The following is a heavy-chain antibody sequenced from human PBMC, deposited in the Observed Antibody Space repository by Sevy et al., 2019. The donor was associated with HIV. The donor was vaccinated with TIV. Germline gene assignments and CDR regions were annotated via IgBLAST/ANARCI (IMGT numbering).Heavy chain of an antibody. CDR1: GDSISGYY. CDR2: MYSGGST. J-gene: IGHJ4*02. Sequence: SETLSLTCTASGDSISGYYWIWIRQSAGKGLEWIGRMYSGGSTNYNPSLKSRVTMSVDTSKNQLSLKLSSVTAADTAVYYCARAGVGATVLDYWGQGTLVTVSS. D-gene: IGHD1-26*01. V-gene: IGHV4-4*07. CDR3: ARAGVGATVLDY.